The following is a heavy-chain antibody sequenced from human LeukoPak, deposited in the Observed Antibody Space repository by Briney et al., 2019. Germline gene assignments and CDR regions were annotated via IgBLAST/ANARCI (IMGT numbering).Heavy chain of an antibody. CDR2: IRYDGSNK. CDR3: AKDFGYSKKTTWMDY. V-gene: IGHV3-30*02. CDR1: GFTFSSYG. J-gene: IGHJ4*02. Sequence: SGGSLRLSCAASGFTFSSYGMHWVRQAPGKGLEWVAFIRYDGSNKYYADSVKGRFTISRDNSKNTLYLQMNSLRAEDTAVYYCAKDFGYSKKTTWMDYWGQGTLVTVSS. D-gene: IGHD5-18*01.